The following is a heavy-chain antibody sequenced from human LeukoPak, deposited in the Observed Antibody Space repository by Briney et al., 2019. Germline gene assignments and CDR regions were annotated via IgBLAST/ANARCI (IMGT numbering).Heavy chain of an antibody. D-gene: IGHD6-19*01. Sequence: GGSLRLSCAASGLTFSSYPMHWVRQAPGKGLEWVAVISYDGSEKHYADPVKGRFTTSRDNSKNTLYLQMNSLRVEDTAVFFCAKGPYSSGSFDHWGQGTLVTVSS. V-gene: IGHV3-30-3*01. CDR3: AKGPYSSGSFDH. J-gene: IGHJ5*02. CDR2: ISYDGSEK. CDR1: GLTFSSYP.